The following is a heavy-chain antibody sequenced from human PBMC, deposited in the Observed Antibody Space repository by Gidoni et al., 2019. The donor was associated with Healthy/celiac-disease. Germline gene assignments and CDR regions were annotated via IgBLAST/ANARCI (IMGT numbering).Heavy chain of an antibody. CDR2: IYYSGST. D-gene: IGHD6-13*01. Sequence: QLQLQESGPGLVKPSETLSLTCTVSGGSISSSSYYWGWIRQPPGKGLEWIGSIYYSGSTYYNPSLKSRVTISVDTSKNQFSLKLSSVTAADTAVYYCARHVWGLAAAGSPWFDPWDQGTLVTVSS. J-gene: IGHJ5*02. CDR3: ARHVWGLAAAGSPWFDP. V-gene: IGHV4-39*01. CDR1: GGSISSSSYY.